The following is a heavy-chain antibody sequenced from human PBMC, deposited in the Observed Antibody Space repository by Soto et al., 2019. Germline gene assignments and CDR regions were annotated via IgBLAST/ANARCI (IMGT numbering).Heavy chain of an antibody. J-gene: IGHJ4*02. CDR3: ATVTVPYSSSWYFDY. D-gene: IGHD6-13*01. V-gene: IGHV1-69*01. Sequence: QVQLVQSGAEVKKPGSSVKVSCKASGGTVSSYAISWVRQAPGQGLEWMGGIIPIFGTAKYAQKFQGRVTITADESTSTAYMELSSLRSEDTAVYYCATVTVPYSSSWYFDYWGKGTLVTVSS. CDR2: IIPIFGTA. CDR1: GGTVSSYA.